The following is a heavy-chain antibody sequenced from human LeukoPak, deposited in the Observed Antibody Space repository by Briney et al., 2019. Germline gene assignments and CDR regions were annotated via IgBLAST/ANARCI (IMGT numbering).Heavy chain of an antibody. J-gene: IGHJ4*02. V-gene: IGHV4-39*07. CDR3: ARGGQYSGYGTTFEY. D-gene: IGHD5-12*01. Sequence: SETLSLTCTVSGGSISSSSYYWGWIRQPPGKGLEWIGSIYYSGSTYYNPSLKSRVTISVDTSKNQFSLKLSSVTAADTAVYYCARGGQYSGYGTTFEYWGQGTLVTVSS. CDR1: GGSISSSSYY. CDR2: IYYSGST.